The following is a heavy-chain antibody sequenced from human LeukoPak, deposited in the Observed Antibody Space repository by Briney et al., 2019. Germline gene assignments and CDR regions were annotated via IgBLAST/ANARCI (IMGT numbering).Heavy chain of an antibody. V-gene: IGHV2-5*01. J-gene: IGHJ4*02. Sequence: VFGLTLVNPTQTLTLTCTFSGFSRRTSGVGVGWIRQPPGKALEWLTLIYWNDGKRYSPSLKTRLTIAKDTSKTQVVVTLPKMDPVDTATYHCAHGVRSGSFGDYFDSWGQGTLVTVSS. CDR1: GFSRRTSGVG. CDR2: IYWNDGK. CDR3: AHGVRSGSFGDYFDS. D-gene: IGHD6-19*01.